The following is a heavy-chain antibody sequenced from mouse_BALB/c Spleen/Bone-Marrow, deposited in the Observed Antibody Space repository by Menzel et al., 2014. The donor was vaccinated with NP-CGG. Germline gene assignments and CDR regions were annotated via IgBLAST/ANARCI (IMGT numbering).Heavy chain of an antibody. CDR2: ISSGGSYT. V-gene: IGHV5-9-4*01. J-gene: IGHJ4*01. Sequence: EVQLVESGGGLVKPGGSLKLSCAASGFTFSSYAMSWVRQSPEKRLEWVAEISSGGSYTYYPDTVTGRFTISRDNAKNTLYLEMSSLRSEDTAMYYCAREGHDGQTDYWGQGTSVTVSS. CDR3: AREGHDGQTDY. D-gene: IGHD2-2*01. CDR1: GFTFSSYA.